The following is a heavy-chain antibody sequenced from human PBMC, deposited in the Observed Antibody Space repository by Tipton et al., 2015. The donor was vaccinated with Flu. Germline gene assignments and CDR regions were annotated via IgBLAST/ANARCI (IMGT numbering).Heavy chain of an antibody. CDR3: ARGGNYGDYLDY. CDR1: GFTVSSNY. D-gene: IGHD4-17*01. CDR2: IYSAGST. Sequence: VQLVQSGGGLIQPGGSLRLSCAASGFTVSSNYMSWVRQAPGKGLEWVSFIYSAGSTYYANSVKGRFTISRDNSKNTLFLQMNSLRADDTAVYYCARGGNYGDYLDYWGQGTLVTVSS. J-gene: IGHJ4*02. V-gene: IGHV3-53*01.